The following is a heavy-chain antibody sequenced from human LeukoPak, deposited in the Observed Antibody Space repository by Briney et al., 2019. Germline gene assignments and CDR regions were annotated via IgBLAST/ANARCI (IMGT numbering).Heavy chain of an antibody. CDR2: IYSSGNT. Sequence: SDTLSLTCTVPGGSISGYYWSWIRQPPGKGLEWIGYIYSSGNTNYNPSLKSRVTISIDTSKNQFSLKLTSVTAADTAVYYCAREGTTITHFDYWGQGTLVTVSS. V-gene: IGHV4-59*01. D-gene: IGHD4-11*01. J-gene: IGHJ4*02. CDR3: AREGTTITHFDY. CDR1: GGSISGYY.